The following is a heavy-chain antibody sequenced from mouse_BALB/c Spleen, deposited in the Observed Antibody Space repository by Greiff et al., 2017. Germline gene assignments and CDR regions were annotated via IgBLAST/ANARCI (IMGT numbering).Heavy chain of an antibody. CDR2: IDPANGNT. CDR3: ARGVPLYAMDY. Sequence: AQLQQSGAELVKPGASVKLSCTASGFNIKDTYMHWVKQRPEQGLEWIGRIDPANGNTKYDPKFQGKATITADTSSNTAYLQLSSLTSEDTAVYYCARGVPLYAMDYWGQGTSVTVSS. CDR1: GFNIKDTY. J-gene: IGHJ4*01. V-gene: IGHV14-3*02. D-gene: IGHD5-1*01.